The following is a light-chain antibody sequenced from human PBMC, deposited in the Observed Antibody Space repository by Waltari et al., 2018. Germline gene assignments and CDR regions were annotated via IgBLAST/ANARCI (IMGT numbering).Light chain of an antibody. CDR2: DAS. Sequence: DIQMTQSPSTLAASVGDRVTIACRASHSIDYWLALYQQKPGKAPKLLIYDASNLDSGVPSRFSGSGSGTEFALTISSLQPDDFATYYCQQYRDYPLTFGGGTNLEIK. CDR1: HSIDYW. J-gene: IGKJ4*01. CDR3: QQYRDYPLT. V-gene: IGKV1-5*01.